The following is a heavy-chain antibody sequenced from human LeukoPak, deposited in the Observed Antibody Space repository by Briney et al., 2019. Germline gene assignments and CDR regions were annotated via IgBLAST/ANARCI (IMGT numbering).Heavy chain of an antibody. D-gene: IGHD6-19*01. V-gene: IGHV3-9*01. J-gene: IGHJ4*02. CDR1: GFTFDDYA. CDR2: ISWNSGSI. Sequence: PGGSLRLSCAASGFTFDDYAMHWVRQAPGKGLEWVSGISWNSGSIGYADSVKGRFTISRDNAKNSLYLQMNSLRAEDTALYYCAKQFSGWYGGYFDYWGQGTLVTVSS. CDR3: AKQFSGWYGGYFDY.